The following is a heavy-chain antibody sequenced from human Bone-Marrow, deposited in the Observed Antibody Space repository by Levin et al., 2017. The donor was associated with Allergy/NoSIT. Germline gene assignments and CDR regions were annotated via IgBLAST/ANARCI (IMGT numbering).Heavy chain of an antibody. D-gene: IGHD6-13*01. Sequence: GGSLRLSCAASGFTFSSYAMHWVRQAPGKGLEWVAVISYDGSNKYYADSVKGRFTISRDNSKNTLYLQMNSLRAEDTAVYYCASLGGYSSSWYWSAFDSWGQGTMVTVSS. CDR1: GFTFSSYA. J-gene: IGHJ3*02. CDR3: ASLGGYSSSWYWSAFDS. CDR2: ISYDGSNK. V-gene: IGHV3-30*04.